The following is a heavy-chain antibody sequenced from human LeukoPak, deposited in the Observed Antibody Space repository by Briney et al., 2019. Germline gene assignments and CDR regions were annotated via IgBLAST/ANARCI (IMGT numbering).Heavy chain of an antibody. CDR3: ARQLERRYYYYMDV. CDR2: ISGYNGNT. Sequence: ASVKVSCKASGYTFTSYGISWVRQAPGQGLEWMGWISGYNGNTKYAQKFQGRVTITADESTSTAYMELSSLRSEDTAVYYCARQLERRYYYYMDVWGKGTTVTVSS. J-gene: IGHJ6*03. CDR1: GYTFTSYG. D-gene: IGHD1-1*01. V-gene: IGHV1-18*01.